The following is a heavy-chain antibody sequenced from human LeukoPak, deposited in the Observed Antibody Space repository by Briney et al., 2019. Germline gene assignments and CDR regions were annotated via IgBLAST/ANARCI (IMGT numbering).Heavy chain of an antibody. Sequence: ASVKVSCKASGYSFTGYYIHWVRQAPGQGLEWRAWINPNRGGTKYAQKFQGRVTMTRDTSSSTAYMELSRLRSDDTALYYCARAFKKVVVIHDAFDIWGQGTMVTVSS. J-gene: IGHJ3*02. CDR2: INPNRGGT. CDR3: ARAFKKVVVIHDAFDI. CDR1: GYSFTGYY. V-gene: IGHV1-2*02. D-gene: IGHD3-22*01.